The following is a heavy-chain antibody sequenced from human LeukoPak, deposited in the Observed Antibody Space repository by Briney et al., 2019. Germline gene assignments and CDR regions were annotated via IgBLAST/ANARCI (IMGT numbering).Heavy chain of an antibody. CDR1: GFTFSNAW. CDR3: TTEGGSYFTIFDY. D-gene: IGHD1-26*01. CDR2: IKSKTDGGKT. V-gene: IGHV3-15*01. J-gene: IGHJ4*02. Sequence: GGSLRLSCAASGFTFSNAWMSWVRQAPGKGLEWVGRIKSKTDGGKTDYAATVKGRFTISRDDSKNTLYLQMNSLKTEDTAVYYCTTEGGSYFTIFDYWGQGALVTVSS.